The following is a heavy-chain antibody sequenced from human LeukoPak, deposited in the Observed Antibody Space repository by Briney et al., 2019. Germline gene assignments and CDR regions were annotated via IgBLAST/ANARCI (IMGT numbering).Heavy chain of an antibody. D-gene: IGHD6-13*01. CDR1: GGSISSSSYY. CDR3: ARCVELGSSWFDSGFDP. V-gene: IGHV4-39*07. Sequence: SETLSLTCTVSGGSISSSSYYWGWIRQPPGKGLEWIGSIYYSGSTYYNPSLKSRVTISVDTSKNQFSLKLSSVTAADTAVYYCARCVELGSSWFDSGFDPWDQGTLVTVSS. CDR2: IYYSGST. J-gene: IGHJ5*02.